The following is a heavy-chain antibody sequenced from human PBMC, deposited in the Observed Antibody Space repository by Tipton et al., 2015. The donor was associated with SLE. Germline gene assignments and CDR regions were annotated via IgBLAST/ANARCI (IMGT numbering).Heavy chain of an antibody. Sequence: SLRLSCAASGFTFSSYGMHWVRQAPGKGLEWVAFIRYDGSNKYYEDSVKGRFIISRDNSKNTLYLQMNSLRGEDTAVYYCAKGCPSFGAPDYWGQGTLVTVSS. D-gene: IGHD3-3*01. J-gene: IGHJ4*02. CDR1: GFTFSSYG. V-gene: IGHV3-30*02. CDR2: IRYDGSNK. CDR3: AKGCPSFGAPDY.